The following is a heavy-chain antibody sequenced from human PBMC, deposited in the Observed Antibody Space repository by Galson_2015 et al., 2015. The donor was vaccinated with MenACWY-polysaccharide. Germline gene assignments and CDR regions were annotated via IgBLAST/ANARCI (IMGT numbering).Heavy chain of an antibody. J-gene: IGHJ4*02. Sequence: VKVSCKASGYTFSSYDINWVRQATGQRLEWMGWMNPNSGNTGYAQKFQGRVTMTRNTSISTAYMELSSLTSEDTAVYYCARGRRDTAVAAPAAVLLDYWGQGILVTVSS. CDR1: GYTFSSYD. CDR2: MNPNSGNT. D-gene: IGHD6-19*01. CDR3: ARGRRDTAVAAPAAVLLDY. V-gene: IGHV1-8*01.